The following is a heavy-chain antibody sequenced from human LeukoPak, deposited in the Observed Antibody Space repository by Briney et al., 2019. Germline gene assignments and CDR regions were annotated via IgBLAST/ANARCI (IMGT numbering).Heavy chain of an antibody. CDR1: GFTFNNYA. CDR3: ARAGGNSDFDY. CDR2: IYSGGST. J-gene: IGHJ4*02. V-gene: IGHV3-53*01. D-gene: IGHD4-23*01. Sequence: GGSLRLSCAASGFTFNNYAMHWVRQAPGKGLEWVSVIYSGGSTYYADSVKGRFTISRDNSKNTLYLQMNSLRAEDTAVYYCARAGGNSDFDYWGQGTLVTVSS.